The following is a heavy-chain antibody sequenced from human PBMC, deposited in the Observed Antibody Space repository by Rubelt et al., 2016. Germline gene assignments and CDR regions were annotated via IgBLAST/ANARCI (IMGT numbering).Heavy chain of an antibody. CDR1: GYSFTSYW. D-gene: IGHD4-23*01. CDR2: IDPSDSYT. V-gene: IGHV5-10-1*04. J-gene: IGHJ5*02. CDR3: ARHAGDGGNSEDWFDP. Sequence: EVQLVQSGAEVKKPGESLRISCKGSGYSFTSYWISWVRQMPGKGLEWMGRIDPSDSYTNYSPSFQGPVTIPADKSISTAYLQWSSLKASDTAMDYCARHAGDGGNSEDWFDPWGQGTLVTVSS.